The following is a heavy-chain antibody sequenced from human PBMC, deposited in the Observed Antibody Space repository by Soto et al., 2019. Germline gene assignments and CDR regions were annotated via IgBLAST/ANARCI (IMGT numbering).Heavy chain of an antibody. J-gene: IGHJ6*02. Sequence: GASVKVSCKASGYTFSDNGISWVRQAPGQGLEWMGWISTYTGRTNYAQKFQGRVTMTEDTSTDTAYMELSSLRSEDTAVYYCATAAAAPFYYYYGMDVWGQGTTVTVSS. CDR1: GYTFSDNG. D-gene: IGHD6-13*01. CDR3: ATAAAAPFYYYYGMDV. CDR2: ISTYTGRT. V-gene: IGHV1-18*04.